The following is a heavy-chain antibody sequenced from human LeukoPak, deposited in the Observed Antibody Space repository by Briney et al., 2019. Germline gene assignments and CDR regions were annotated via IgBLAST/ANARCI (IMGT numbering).Heavy chain of an antibody. CDR1: GFTFSSYA. J-gene: IGHJ4*02. Sequence: GGSLRLSCAASGFTFSSYAMSWVRQAPGKGLEWVSAISGSAYSTYYAGSVKGRFTISRDNSKNTLYLQMNSLSAEDTAVYYCAKEAGYSGYDFPDFWGQGTLVTVSS. CDR3: AKEAGYSGYDFPDF. CDR2: ISGSAYST. V-gene: IGHV3-23*01. D-gene: IGHD5-12*01.